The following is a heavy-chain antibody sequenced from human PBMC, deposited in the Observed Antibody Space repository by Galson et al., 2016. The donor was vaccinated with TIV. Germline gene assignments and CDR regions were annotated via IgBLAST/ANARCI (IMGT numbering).Heavy chain of an antibody. J-gene: IGHJ4*02. V-gene: IGHV3-23*01. CDR1: GFAFSTYA. Sequence: SLRLSCAASGFAFSTYAVNWVRQPPGKGLEWVSTIGPGNDVHYADSVNGRFTISRDNSKSTLFLQMNSLRAEDTAVYYCAKYVITIPVAGFDYWGQGALVTVSS. CDR2: IGPGNDV. D-gene: IGHD6-13*01. CDR3: AKYVITIPVAGFDY.